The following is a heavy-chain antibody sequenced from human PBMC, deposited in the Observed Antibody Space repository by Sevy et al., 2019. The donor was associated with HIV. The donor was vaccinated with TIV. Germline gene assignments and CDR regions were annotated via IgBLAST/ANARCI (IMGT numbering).Heavy chain of an antibody. Sequence: GESLKISCAASGFTFSNYGMHWVRQAPGKGLEWVAFISYDGSNKYYADSVKGRFTISRDNSKNTLYLQMNSLRAEDTAVYFCPIPPHRTMVPSDAFDFWGQGTMVTVSS. D-gene: IGHD3-10*01. J-gene: IGHJ3*01. CDR1: GFTFSNYG. V-gene: IGHV3-30*03. CDR3: PIPPHRTMVPSDAFDF. CDR2: ISYDGSNK.